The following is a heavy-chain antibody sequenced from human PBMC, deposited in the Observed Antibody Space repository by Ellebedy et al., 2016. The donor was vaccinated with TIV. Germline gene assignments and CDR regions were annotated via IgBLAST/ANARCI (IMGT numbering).Heavy chain of an antibody. CDR2: INHSGRT. V-gene: IGHV4-34*01. CDR1: GGSLSSDY. Sequence: MPSETLSLTCAVHGGSLSSDYWSWIRQSPEKGPEWIGEINHSGRTSYNPSLKSRVSISVDTPKKQFSLKLSSVTAADTAVYYCARAFQYSSGWAFDYWGQGTLVTVSS. D-gene: IGHD6-19*01. J-gene: IGHJ4*02. CDR3: ARAFQYSSGWAFDY.